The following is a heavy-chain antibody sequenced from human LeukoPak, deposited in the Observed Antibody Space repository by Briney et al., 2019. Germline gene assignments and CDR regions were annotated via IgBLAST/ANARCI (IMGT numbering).Heavy chain of an antibody. CDR2: INPNSGGT. Sequence: ASVKVSCKASGYTFTGYYMHWVRQAPGQGLEWMGWINPNSGGTNYAQKFQGRVTMTRDTSISTAYMELSRLRSDDTAVYYCARVPAAIRKGLNIWGQGTMVTVSS. V-gene: IGHV1-2*02. CDR3: ARVPAAIRKGLNI. J-gene: IGHJ3*02. CDR1: GYTFTGYY. D-gene: IGHD2-2*02.